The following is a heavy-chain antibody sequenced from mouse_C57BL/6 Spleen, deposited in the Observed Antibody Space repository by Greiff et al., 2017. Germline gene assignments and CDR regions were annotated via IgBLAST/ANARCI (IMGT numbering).Heavy chain of an antibody. CDR2: IYPGSGST. Sequence: QVQLQQPGAELVKPGASVKMSCKASGYTFTSYWITWVKQRPGQGLEWIGDIYPGSGSTNYNEKFKSKATLTVDTSSSTAYMQLSSLTSDDSAVYYCARGSYGSSYSYWYFDVWGTGTTGTVAS. D-gene: IGHD1-1*01. V-gene: IGHV1-55*01. CDR3: ARGSYGSSYSYWYFDV. CDR1: GYTFTSYW. J-gene: IGHJ1*03.